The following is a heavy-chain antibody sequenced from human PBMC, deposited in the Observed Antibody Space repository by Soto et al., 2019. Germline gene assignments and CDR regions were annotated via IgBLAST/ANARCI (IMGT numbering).Heavy chain of an antibody. CDR2: IYQSGVT. V-gene: IGHV4-30-2*01. CDR3: AGMPYTSGLRFDP. CDR1: GDSYSISTYS. J-gene: IGHJ5*02. Sequence: SETLSLTCNMSGDSYSISTYSWSWIRQPPGKALQWTGFIYQSGVTSYNPSLASRVSISLDRSNNQCSLKLKSVTAADTAVYFCAGMPYTSGLRFDPWGPGTLVTVSS. D-gene: IGHD6-19*01.